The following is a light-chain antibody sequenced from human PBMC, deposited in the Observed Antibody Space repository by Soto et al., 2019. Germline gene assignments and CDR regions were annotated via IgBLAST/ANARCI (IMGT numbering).Light chain of an antibody. J-gene: IGLJ2*01. V-gene: IGLV1-44*01. Sequence: QSVLSQPPSASGTPGQRVIISCSGSNSNIGRNTVNWYQLLPGTAPKLLIYTNNQRPSGVPDRFSASKSGTSASLAISGLKSEDEADYYCAAWDASLNGPVFGGGTKLTVL. CDR1: NSNIGRNT. CDR2: TNN. CDR3: AAWDASLNGPV.